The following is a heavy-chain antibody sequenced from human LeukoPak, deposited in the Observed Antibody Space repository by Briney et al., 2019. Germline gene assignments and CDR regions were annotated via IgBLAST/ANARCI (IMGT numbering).Heavy chain of an antibody. D-gene: IGHD3-10*01. J-gene: IGHJ4*02. CDR1: GFTFRSSD. CDR3: AKPSYGSGTYVDF. Sequence: GGSLRLSCAASGFTFRSSDMYWVRQAPGKGLEWVSGISGSGGSTYYADSVKGRFTISRDNSKNTLDLQMNSLRVEDTAVYYCAKPSYGSGTYVDFWGQGTLVTVSS. CDR2: ISGSGGST. V-gene: IGHV3-23*01.